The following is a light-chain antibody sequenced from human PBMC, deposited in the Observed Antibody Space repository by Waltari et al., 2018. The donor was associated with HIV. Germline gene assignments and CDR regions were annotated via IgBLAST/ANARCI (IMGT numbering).Light chain of an antibody. J-gene: IGLJ2*01. V-gene: IGLV3-25*03. Sequence: SYELTQPPSMSVSPGQTATITCSGDALANQHSYWYQQKAGHAPVLVIFAGTERPSGIPERFSGTRSETTVTLTITGVQAEDEADYYCESADSTGSYYVFGRGTRLTVL. CDR1: ALANQH. CDR2: AGT. CDR3: ESADSTGSYYV.